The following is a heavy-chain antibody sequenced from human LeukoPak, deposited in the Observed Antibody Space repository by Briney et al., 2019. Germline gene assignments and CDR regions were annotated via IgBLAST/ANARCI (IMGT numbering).Heavy chain of an antibody. CDR1: GFTFSSYA. D-gene: IGHD2-21*02. CDR2: IRDSGSST. Sequence: GGSLRLSCAASGFTFSSYAMSWVRQAPGKGLEWVSAIRDSGSSTHYADSVKGRFTTSRDNSKNTLYLQMNSLRAEDTAVYYCAKDTLAYCGGDCYWFDYWGQGTLVTVSS. J-gene: IGHJ4*02. V-gene: IGHV3-23*01. CDR3: AKDTLAYCGGDCYWFDY.